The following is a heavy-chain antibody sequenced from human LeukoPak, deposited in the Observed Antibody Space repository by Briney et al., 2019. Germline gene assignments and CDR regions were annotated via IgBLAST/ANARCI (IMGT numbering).Heavy chain of an antibody. Sequence: PGGSLRLSCAGSGFTFSIYNMNWIRQPPGKGLEWIGEINHSGSTNYNPSLKSRVTISVDTSKNQFSLKLSSVTAADTAVYYCARLLVWGQGTLVTVSS. J-gene: IGHJ4*02. CDR2: INHSGST. V-gene: IGHV4-34*01. D-gene: IGHD1-26*01. CDR1: GFTFSIYN. CDR3: ARLLV.